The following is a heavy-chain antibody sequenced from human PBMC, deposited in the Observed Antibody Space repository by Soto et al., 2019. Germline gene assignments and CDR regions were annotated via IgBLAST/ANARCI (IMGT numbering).Heavy chain of an antibody. V-gene: IGHV3-23*01. CDR1: GFTLSIYA. CDR2: ISGSGDST. CDR3: AKGREYGDYVDY. Sequence: EVQLLESGGGLVQPGGSLRLSCAASGFTLSIYAMSWVRQAPGKGLEWVSTISGSGDSTYYADSVKGRFTISRDNSKNTLFLQMNSLRAEDTAVYYCAKGREYGDYVDYWGQGTLVTVSS. J-gene: IGHJ4*02. D-gene: IGHD4-17*01.